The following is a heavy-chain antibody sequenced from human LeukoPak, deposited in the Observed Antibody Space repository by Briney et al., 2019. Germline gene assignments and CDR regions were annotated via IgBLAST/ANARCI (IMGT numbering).Heavy chain of an antibody. CDR3: ARVKVNYYDGFDP. Sequence: GGSLRLSCAASGFTFSSYAMSWVRQAPGKGLEWVSAISGSGGSTYYADSVKGRFTTSRDNAKNSLYLQMNSLRAEDTAVYYCARVKVNYYDGFDPWGQGTLVTVSS. V-gene: IGHV3-23*01. CDR1: GFTFSSYA. CDR2: ISGSGGST. D-gene: IGHD3-22*01. J-gene: IGHJ5*02.